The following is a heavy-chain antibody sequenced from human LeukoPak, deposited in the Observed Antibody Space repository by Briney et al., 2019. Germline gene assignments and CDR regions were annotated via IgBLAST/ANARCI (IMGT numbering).Heavy chain of an antibody. CDR2: IYSSGST. CDR1: GGSINSGGYN. D-gene: IGHD3-3*01. V-gene: IGHV4-61*02. CDR3: AREPYYDFWSGYSFDY. J-gene: IGHJ4*02. Sequence: ASETLSLTCTVSGGSINSGGYNWSWIRQSAGKGLEWIGRIYSSGSTNYNPSLKSRVTISVDTSKNQFSLNLTSVTAADTAVYYCAREPYYDFWSGYSFDYWGQGTLVTVSS.